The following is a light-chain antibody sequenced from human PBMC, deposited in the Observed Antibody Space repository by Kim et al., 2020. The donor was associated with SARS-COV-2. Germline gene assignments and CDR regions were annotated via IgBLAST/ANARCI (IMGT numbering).Light chain of an antibody. V-gene: IGLV3-19*01. CDR3: YSRHSSGYYWV. J-gene: IGLJ3*02. CDR2: AKD. CDR1: SLRSCY. Sequence: ALGQTVRITCQGDSLRSCYASWYQQKPGQAPVLVIYAKDSRPSGIPDRFSGSNSGNTASLTITGAQAEDEADYYCYSRHSSGYYWVFGGGTQLTVL.